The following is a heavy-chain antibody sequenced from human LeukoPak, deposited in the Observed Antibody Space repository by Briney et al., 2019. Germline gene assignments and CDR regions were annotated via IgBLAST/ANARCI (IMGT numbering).Heavy chain of an antibody. D-gene: IGHD3-22*01. CDR1: GSTFSSYA. J-gene: IGHJ4*02. CDR2: ISSNRGST. CDR3: ARSYYYDSSGYYSPRPPPDY. V-gene: IGHV3-64*01. Sequence: GGSLRLSCAASGSTFSSYAMHWVRQAPGKGLEYVSAISSNRGSTYYANSVKGRFTISRDNSKNTLYLQMGSLRAEDMAVYYCARSYYYDSSGYYSPRPPPDYWGQGTLVTVSS.